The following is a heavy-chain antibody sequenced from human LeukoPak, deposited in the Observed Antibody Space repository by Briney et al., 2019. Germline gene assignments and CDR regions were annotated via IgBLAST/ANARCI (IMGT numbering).Heavy chain of an antibody. CDR3: ARDNIRHWNYGDY. V-gene: IGHV1-18*01. J-gene: IGHJ4*02. Sequence: ASVRVSCNASVYTFTSYGISWVRRAPGQGLEWMGWISAYNGNTNYAQKLQGRVTMTTDTSTSTAYMELRSLRSDDTAVYYCARDNIRHWNYGDYWGQGTLVTVSS. D-gene: IGHD1-7*01. CDR2: ISAYNGNT. CDR1: VYTFTSYG.